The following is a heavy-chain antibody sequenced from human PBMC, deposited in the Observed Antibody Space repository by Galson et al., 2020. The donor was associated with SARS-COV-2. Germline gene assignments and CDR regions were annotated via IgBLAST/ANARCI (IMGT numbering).Heavy chain of an antibody. CDR1: GGSISSDNC. J-gene: IGHJ4*02. Sequence: SETLSLTFAVLGGSISSDNCWSWIRQPPGKGLAWLGDIYHSGTTNYTPSLKSPVTISVDKSKNHFSLNLKSVTAADTAVYFCAKPKTGSQFDYGGQGTLVTVS. CDR2: IYHSGTT. CDR3: AKPKTGSQFDY. D-gene: IGHD7-27*01. V-gene: IGHV4-4*02.